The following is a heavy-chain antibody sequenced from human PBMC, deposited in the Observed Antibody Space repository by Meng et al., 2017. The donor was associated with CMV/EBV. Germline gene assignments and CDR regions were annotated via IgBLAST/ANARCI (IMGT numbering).Heavy chain of an antibody. V-gene: IGHV1-2*02. Sequence: GQLGQPWAEVKKPGSSVKVSCKASGYTFTGYYMHWVRQAPGQGLEWMGWINPNSGGTNYAQKFQGRVTMTRDTSISTAYMELSRLRSDDTAVYYCATYIGNYINWYFDLWGRGTLVTVSS. D-gene: IGHD1-7*01. CDR1: GYTFTGYY. CDR2: INPNSGGT. CDR3: ATYIGNYINWYFDL. J-gene: IGHJ2*01.